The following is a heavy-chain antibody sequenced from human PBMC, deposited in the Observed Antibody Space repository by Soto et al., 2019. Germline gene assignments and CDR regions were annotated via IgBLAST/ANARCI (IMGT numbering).Heavy chain of an antibody. D-gene: IGHD1-26*01. CDR2: ISTTGSPI. Sequence: GGSLRLSCAASGFTFTSYEMNWVRQAPGKGLEWISYISTTGSPIYYADSVKGRFTISRDNAKNSLYLQMNSLRADDTAVYYCAREVGATADYWGQGTLVTAPQ. V-gene: IGHV3-48*03. CDR3: AREVGATADY. CDR1: GFTFTSYE. J-gene: IGHJ4*02.